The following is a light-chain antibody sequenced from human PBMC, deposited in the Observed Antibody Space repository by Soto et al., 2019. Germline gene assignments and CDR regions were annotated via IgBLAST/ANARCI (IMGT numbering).Light chain of an antibody. J-gene: IGKJ1*01. Sequence: DVQMTQSPSTLSASVGDRVTITCRASQSVSTWLAWFQQIPGKAPKLLIYKTSNLENGVPSRFSGSGTGTDFTLTISSLQPDDFATYYCQQYNTYPWTFGQGTKVEIK. CDR3: QQYNTYPWT. CDR2: KTS. V-gene: IGKV1-5*03. CDR1: QSVSTW.